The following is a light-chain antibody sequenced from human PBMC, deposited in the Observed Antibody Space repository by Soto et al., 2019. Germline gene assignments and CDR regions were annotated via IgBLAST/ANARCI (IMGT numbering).Light chain of an antibody. CDR3: CSFAGTSTLYV. Sequence: QSALTQPRSVSGSPGQSVTISCTGSSSDVGGYDYVSWYQHHPGNAPKLIIFDVSQRPSGVPDRFSGSKSGNTDSLTISGLQAEDEADYYCCSFAGTSTLYVFGSGTKVTVL. CDR1: SSDVGGYDY. CDR2: DVS. J-gene: IGLJ1*01. V-gene: IGLV2-11*01.